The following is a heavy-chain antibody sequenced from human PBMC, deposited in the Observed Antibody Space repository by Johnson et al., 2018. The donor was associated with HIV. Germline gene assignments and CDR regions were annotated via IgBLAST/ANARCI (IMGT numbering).Heavy chain of an antibody. Sequence: QMQLVESGGGVVQPGRSLRLSCAASGFTFSSYAMHWVRQAPGKGLEWVAVISYDGSNKYYADSVKGRFTISRDNSKNTLYLQMNSLRAEDTAVYYCARDPRGLGVGPGEAFDIWGQGTMVTVSS. J-gene: IGHJ3*02. V-gene: IGHV3-30-3*01. CDR2: ISYDGSNK. CDR1: GFTFSSYA. CDR3: ARDPRGLGVGPGEAFDI. D-gene: IGHD2-15*01.